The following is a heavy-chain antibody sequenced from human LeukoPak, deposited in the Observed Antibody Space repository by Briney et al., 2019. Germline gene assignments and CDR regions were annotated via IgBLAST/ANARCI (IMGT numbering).Heavy chain of an antibody. J-gene: IGHJ4*02. CDR1: GFTLSDHY. D-gene: IGHD2-15*01. CDR2: VRNKANDYLT. CDR3: ARSGYCGAGTCYSDYFDY. V-gene: IGHV3-72*01. Sequence: GGSLRLSCAASGFTLSDHYMDWVRQAPGKGLEWVGRVRNKANDYLTEYAGSVKGRFTVSGDASKSSQYLQMNSLKTEDTAVYYCARSGYCGAGTCYSDYFDYWGQGTLVTVSS.